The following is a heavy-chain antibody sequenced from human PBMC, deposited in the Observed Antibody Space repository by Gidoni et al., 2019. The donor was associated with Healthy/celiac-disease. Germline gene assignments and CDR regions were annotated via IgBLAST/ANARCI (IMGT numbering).Heavy chain of an antibody. Sequence: QVQLVESGGGVVQPGRSLRLSCAASGFTFSSYGMHWVRQAPGKGLEWVAVISYDGSNKYYADSVKGRFTISRDNSKNTLYLQMNSLRAEDTAVYYCAKDVGYCTGGVCYQGQFDYWGQGTLVTVSS. CDR1: GFTFSSYG. J-gene: IGHJ4*02. CDR3: AKDVGYCTGGVCYQGQFDY. CDR2: ISYDGSNK. D-gene: IGHD2-8*02. V-gene: IGHV3-30*18.